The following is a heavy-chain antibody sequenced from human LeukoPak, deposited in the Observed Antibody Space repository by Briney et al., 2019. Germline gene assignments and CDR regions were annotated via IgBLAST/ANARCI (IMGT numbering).Heavy chain of an antibody. D-gene: IGHD2-15*01. CDR2: ISYDGSNK. J-gene: IGHJ6*02. V-gene: IGHV3-30-3*01. CDR3: ARRCSGGSCYHYYGMDV. CDR1: GFTFSSSA. Sequence: GGSLRLSCAASGFTFSSSAMHWVRQAPGKVLEWVAVISYDGSNKYYADSVKGRFTISRDNSKSTLYLQMNSLRAEDTAVYYCARRCSGGSCYHYYGMDVWGQGTTVTVSS.